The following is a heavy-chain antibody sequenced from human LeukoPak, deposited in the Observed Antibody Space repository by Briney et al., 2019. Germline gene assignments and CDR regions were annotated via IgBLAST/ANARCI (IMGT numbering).Heavy chain of an antibody. CDR2: ISHSGIT. Sequence: PSETLSLTCSVSGFSISSGYLWGWIRQPPGKGLEWVATISHSGITYYNPSLKSRVTISLDTSKNQFSLKLNSVTAADTAVYYCARGGRSLFRGVTEFWGQGTLVTVSS. J-gene: IGHJ4*02. V-gene: IGHV4-38-2*02. D-gene: IGHD3-10*01. CDR3: ARGGRSLFRGVTEF. CDR1: GFSISSGYL.